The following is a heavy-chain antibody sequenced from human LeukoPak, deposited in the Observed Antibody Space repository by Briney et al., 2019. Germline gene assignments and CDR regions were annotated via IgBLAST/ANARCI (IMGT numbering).Heavy chain of an antibody. D-gene: IGHD3-10*01. CDR2: IQSDGSRK. CDR3: ARDIWPWHFDL. Sequence: GGSPRLSCVASGFTFSNYGLHWVRQAPGKGLEWAAFIQSDGSRKYYADSVTGRFTISRDNSRNTLYLQMNSLKAEDTAVFYCARDIWPWHFDLCGRGTLVTVSS. CDR1: GFTFSNYG. J-gene: IGHJ2*01. V-gene: IGHV3-30*02.